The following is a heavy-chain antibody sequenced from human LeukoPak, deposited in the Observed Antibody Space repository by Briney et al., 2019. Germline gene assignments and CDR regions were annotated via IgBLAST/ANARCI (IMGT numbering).Heavy chain of an antibody. D-gene: IGHD6-19*01. Sequence: TGGSLRLSCAASGFTFSSYGMHWVRQAPGKGLEWVAVIWYDGSNKYYADSVKGRFTISRDNSKNTLYLQMNSLRAEDTAVYYCASARGGWAVAGTLDYWGQGTLVTVSS. J-gene: IGHJ4*02. CDR3: ASARGGWAVAGTLDY. CDR2: IWYDGSNK. V-gene: IGHV3-33*01. CDR1: GFTFSSYG.